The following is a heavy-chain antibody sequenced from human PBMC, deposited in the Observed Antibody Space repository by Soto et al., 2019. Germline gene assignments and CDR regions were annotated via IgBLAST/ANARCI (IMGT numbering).Heavy chain of an antibody. V-gene: IGHV5-51*01. D-gene: IGHD3-9*01. CDR2: IYPGDSDT. J-gene: IGHJ4*02. CDR1: GYSFTSYW. CDR3: ARQGEYYDILPGPLIAY. Sequence: PGESLKISCKGSGYSFTSYWIGWVRQMPGKGLEWMGIIYPGDSDTRYSPSFQGQVTISADKSISTAYLQWSSLKASDTAMYYCARQGEYYDILPGPLIAYWGQRTLVPGSS.